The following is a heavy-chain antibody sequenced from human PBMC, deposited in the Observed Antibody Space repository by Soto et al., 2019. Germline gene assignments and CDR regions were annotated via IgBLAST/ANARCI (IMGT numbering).Heavy chain of an antibody. CDR3: ARVWGGAFDI. CDR2: INHSGST. V-gene: IGHV4-34*01. D-gene: IGHD3-10*01. CDR1: GGSFSGYY. J-gene: IGHJ3*02. Sequence: SETLSLTCAVYGGSFSGYYWSGIRQPPGKGLEWIGEINHSGSTNYNPSLKSRVTISVDTSKNQFSLKLSSVTAADTAVYYCARVWGGAFDIWGQGTMVTVSS.